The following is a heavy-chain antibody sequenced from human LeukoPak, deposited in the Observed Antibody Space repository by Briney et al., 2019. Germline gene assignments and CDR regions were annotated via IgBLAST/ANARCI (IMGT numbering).Heavy chain of an antibody. V-gene: IGHV1-69-2*01. CDR1: GYTFTDYY. J-gene: IGHJ3*02. D-gene: IGHD3-10*01. CDR3: ATVIGYGSGSYAFDI. Sequence: ASVKISCKVSGYTFTDYYMHWVQQAPGKGLEWMGLVDPEDGETVYAEKFQDRVTITADTSTDTAYMELSSLRSEDTAVYYCATVIGYGSGSYAFDIWGQGTMVTVSS. CDR2: VDPEDGET.